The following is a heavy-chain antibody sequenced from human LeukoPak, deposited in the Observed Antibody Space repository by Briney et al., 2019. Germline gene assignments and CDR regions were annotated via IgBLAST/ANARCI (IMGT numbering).Heavy chain of an antibody. V-gene: IGHV4-59*01. Sequence: PSETLSLTCTVSGGSISSYYWSWIRQPPGKGLEWIGYIYYSGSTNYNPSLKSRVTISVDTSKNQFSLKLSSVTAADTAVYYCARADSNTAMTYYYYYMDVWGKGTTVTVSS. CDR1: GGSISSYY. J-gene: IGHJ6*03. D-gene: IGHD5-18*01. CDR2: IYYSGST. CDR3: ARADSNTAMTYYYYYMDV.